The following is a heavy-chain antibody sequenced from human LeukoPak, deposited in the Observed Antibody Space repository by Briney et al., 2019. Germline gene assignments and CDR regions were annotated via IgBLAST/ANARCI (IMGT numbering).Heavy chain of an antibody. Sequence: SETLSLTCTVSGGSISSGGYSWSWIRQHPGKGLEWIGYIYYSGSTYYNPSLKSRVTISVDTSKNQFSLKLSSVTAADTAVYYCARGYSSGWFHMDVWDQGTTVTVSS. V-gene: IGHV4-31*03. CDR1: GGSISSGGYS. CDR2: IYYSGST. D-gene: IGHD6-19*01. J-gene: IGHJ6*02. CDR3: ARGYSSGWFHMDV.